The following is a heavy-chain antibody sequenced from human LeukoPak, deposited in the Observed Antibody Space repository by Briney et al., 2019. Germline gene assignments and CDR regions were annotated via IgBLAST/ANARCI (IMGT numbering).Heavy chain of an antibody. CDR2: IHYGGST. V-gene: IGHV4-39*01. CDR1: RDSISSSNHY. D-gene: IGHD3-10*01. CDR3: ARSGFGSGTYAYYGMDV. Sequence: KPSETLSLTCTVSRDSISSSNHYWGWIRQPPGKGLEWIGNIHYGGSTNYNPSLKSRVTVSVDTSRNQFSLKLNSVTAADTAVYYCARSGFGSGTYAYYGMDVWGQGTTVTVSS. J-gene: IGHJ6*02.